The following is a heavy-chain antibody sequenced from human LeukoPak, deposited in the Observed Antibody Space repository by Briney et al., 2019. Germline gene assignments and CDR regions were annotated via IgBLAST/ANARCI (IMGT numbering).Heavy chain of an antibody. J-gene: IGHJ4*02. Sequence: SVKVSCKASGGTFSSYAISWVRQAPGQGLEWMGGIIPIFGTANYAQKFQGRVTITTDESTSTAYMELSSLRSEDTAVYYCARVPVYYGSGCGYIDYWGQGTLVTVSS. D-gene: IGHD3-10*01. V-gene: IGHV1-69*05. CDR2: IIPIFGTA. CDR1: GGTFSSYA. CDR3: ARVPVYYGSGCGYIDY.